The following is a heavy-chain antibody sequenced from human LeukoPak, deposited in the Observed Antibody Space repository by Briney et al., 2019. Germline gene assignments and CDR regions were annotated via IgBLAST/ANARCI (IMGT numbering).Heavy chain of an antibody. V-gene: IGHV3-74*01. CDR2: INEDGSIT. Sequence: GGSLRPSCAVSGFTFRTYWMHWVRQVPGEGLVWVSRINEDGSITNYADSVKGRFSISRDNSKNTLYLQMNSLRAEDTAVYYCARDQIMVTTILDYYYGMDVWGQGTTVTVSS. D-gene: IGHD2-21*02. CDR1: GFTFRTYW. J-gene: IGHJ6*02. CDR3: ARDQIMVTTILDYYYGMDV.